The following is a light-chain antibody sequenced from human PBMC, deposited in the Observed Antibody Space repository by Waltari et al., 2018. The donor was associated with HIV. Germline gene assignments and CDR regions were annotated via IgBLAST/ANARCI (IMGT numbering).Light chain of an antibody. Sequence: QSVLTQPPSASGTPGQTVTISCSGSTSNIETQWVYWYQQLPGTAPKLLIYRNYKRPSAVPERFSVSKSGASASLVISGLRSEDEADYYCEAWDSTLKETLFGGGTKLTVL. V-gene: IGLV1-47*01. CDR2: RNY. CDR1: TSNIETQW. CDR3: EAWDSTLKETL. J-gene: IGLJ3*02.